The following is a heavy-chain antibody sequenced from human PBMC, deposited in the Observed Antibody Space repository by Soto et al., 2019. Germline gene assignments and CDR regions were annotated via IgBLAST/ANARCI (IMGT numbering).Heavy chain of an antibody. CDR2: IGTAGDT. V-gene: IGHV3-13*01. CDR3: ARDLHSSGWNFDY. CDR1: GFTFSSYD. D-gene: IGHD6-19*01. Sequence: PAWSLRVSCAASGFTFSSYDMHWVRQATGKGLEWVSAIGTAGDTYYPGSVKGRFTISRENAKHSLYLHMNSLRAGDTAVYYCARDLHSSGWNFDYWGQVTMVAV. J-gene: IGHJ4*02.